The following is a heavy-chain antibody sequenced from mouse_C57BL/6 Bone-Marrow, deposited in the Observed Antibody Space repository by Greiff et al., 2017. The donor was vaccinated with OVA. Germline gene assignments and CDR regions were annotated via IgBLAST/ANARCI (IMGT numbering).Heavy chain of an antibody. J-gene: IGHJ4*01. D-gene: IGHD1-1*01. Sequence: DVQVVASLAELVRPGASVKLSCTASGFNIKNTYMHWVKQRPEQGLEWIGRIEPANGNTKYAPKFQGKATITADTSTNTAYLQLSSLTSEDTAIYYCARPYYGSSYNYAMDYWGQGTSVTVSS. CDR1: GFNIKNTY. CDR2: IEPANGNT. CDR3: ARPYYGSSYNYAMDY. V-gene: IGHV14-3*01.